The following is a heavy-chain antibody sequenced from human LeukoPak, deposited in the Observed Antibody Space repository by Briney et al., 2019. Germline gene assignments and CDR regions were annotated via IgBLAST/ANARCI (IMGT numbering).Heavy chain of an antibody. CDR2: IWYDGSNK. Sequence: GSSLRLSCAPSGFTFSSYGMHWVRPAPGKGLEWVAVIWYDGSNKYYADSVKGRFTISRDNSKNTLYLQMNSLRAEDTAVYYCARDHSSGWYSDYFDYWGQGTLVTVSS. D-gene: IGHD6-19*01. V-gene: IGHV3-33*08. CDR3: ARDHSSGWYSDYFDY. CDR1: GFTFSSYG. J-gene: IGHJ4*02.